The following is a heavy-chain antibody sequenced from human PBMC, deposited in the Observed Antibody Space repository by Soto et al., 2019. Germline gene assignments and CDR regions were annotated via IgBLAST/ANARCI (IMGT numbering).Heavy chain of an antibody. CDR2: ISGSGGST. D-gene: IGHD1-26*01. V-gene: IGHV3-23*01. CDR1: GFTFSSYA. CDR3: ATPREDYYAGLFDY. Sequence: EVQLLESGGGLVQPGGSLRLTCAASGFTFSSYAMSWVRQAPGKGLEWVSAISGSGGSTYYADSVKGRFTISRDNSKNTLYLQMNSLRAEDTAVYYCATPREDYYAGLFDYWGQGTLVTVSS. J-gene: IGHJ4*02.